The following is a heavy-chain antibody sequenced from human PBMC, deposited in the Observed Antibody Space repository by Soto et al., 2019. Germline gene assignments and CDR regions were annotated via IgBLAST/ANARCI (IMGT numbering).Heavy chain of an antibody. CDR3: AKEYSGYDHFDY. Sequence: PGGSLRLSCAASGFTFSSYDMHWVRQAPGKGLEWVAVISYDGSNKYYADSVKGRFTISRDNSKNTLYLQMNSLRAEDTAVYYCAKEYSGYDHFDYWGQGTLVTV. J-gene: IGHJ4*02. CDR1: GFTFSSYD. CDR2: ISYDGSNK. V-gene: IGHV3-30*18. D-gene: IGHD5-12*01.